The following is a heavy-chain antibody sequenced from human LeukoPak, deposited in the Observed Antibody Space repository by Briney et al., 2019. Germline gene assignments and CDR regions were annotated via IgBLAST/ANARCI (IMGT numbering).Heavy chain of an antibody. CDR1: GFTITAYA. V-gene: IGHV3-23*01. Sequence: PGGSLRLSCAASGFTITAYAMSWVRQSPGKGLEGVSGIGITSEYIHYADSVKGRFTISRDNSKNTVYLEMSSLRAEDAAVYYCAKDPNGDYVGAFDTWGQGTMVIVSS. CDR2: IGITSEYI. J-gene: IGHJ3*02. D-gene: IGHD4-17*01. CDR3: AKDPNGDYVGAFDT.